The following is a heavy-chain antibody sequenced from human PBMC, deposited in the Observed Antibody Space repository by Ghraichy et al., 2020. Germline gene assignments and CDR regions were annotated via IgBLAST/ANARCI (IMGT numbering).Heavy chain of an antibody. D-gene: IGHD3-22*01. CDR2: INPSGGST. V-gene: IGHV1-46*01. CDR3: AREGEYYYDSSGYYEP. CDR1: GYTFTSYY. Sequence: ASVKVSCKASGYTFTSYYMHWVRQAPGQGLEWMGIINPSGGSTSYAQKFQGRVTMTRDTSTSTVYMELSSLRSEDTAVYYCAREGEYYYDSSGYYEPWGQGTLVTVSS. J-gene: IGHJ5*02.